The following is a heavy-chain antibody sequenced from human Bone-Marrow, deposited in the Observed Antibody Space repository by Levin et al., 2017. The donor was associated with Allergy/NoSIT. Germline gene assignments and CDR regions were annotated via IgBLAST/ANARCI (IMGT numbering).Heavy chain of an antibody. J-gene: IGHJ4*02. V-gene: IGHV6-1*01. CDR2: TYYRSKWYN. CDR3: ARESWSSSGGEVDY. CDR1: GASVSSNSAA. D-gene: IGHD6-13*01. Sequence: SETLSLTCAISGASVSSNSAAWNWIRQSPSRGLEWLGRTYYRSKWYNDYAVSVKSRITINPDTSKNQFSLQLNSVTPEDTAVYYCARESWSSSGGEVDYWGQGTLVTVSS.